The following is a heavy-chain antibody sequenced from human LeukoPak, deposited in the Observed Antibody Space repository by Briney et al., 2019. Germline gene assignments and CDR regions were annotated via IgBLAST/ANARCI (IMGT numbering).Heavy chain of an antibody. CDR1: GYTFTSYA. CDR2: INPNSGGT. CDR3: ASHTAYYYYYYMDV. Sequence: ASVKVSCKASGYTFTSYAMHWVRQAPGQGLEWMGWINPNSGGTNYAQKFQGRVTMTRDTSISTAYMELSRLRSDDTAVYYCASHTAYYYYYYMDVWGKGTTVTVSS. V-gene: IGHV1-2*02. D-gene: IGHD4-17*01. J-gene: IGHJ6*03.